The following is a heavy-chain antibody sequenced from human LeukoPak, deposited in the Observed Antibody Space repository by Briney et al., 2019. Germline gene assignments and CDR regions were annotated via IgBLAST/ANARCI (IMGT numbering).Heavy chain of an antibody. CDR3: GTLLSNGPFDY. V-gene: IGHV1-2*02. J-gene: IGHJ4*02. CDR2: IYPNSGAT. CDR1: GYTFTGYY. Sequence: ASVRVSCKASGYTFTGYYMHWVRQAPGQGLEWMGYIYPNSGATKYAQKFQGRVTMTRDTSISTAYMELSGLRSDDTAVYYCGTLLSNGPFDYWGQGSLVTVSS.